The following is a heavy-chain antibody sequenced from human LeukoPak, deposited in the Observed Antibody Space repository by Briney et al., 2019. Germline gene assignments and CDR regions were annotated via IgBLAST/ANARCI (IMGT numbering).Heavy chain of an antibody. CDR3: ARARYNWNYGLEDY. Sequence: GGSLRLSCAASGFTFSSYSMNWVRQAPGKGLEWVSSISSSSSYIYYADSVKGRFTISRDNAKNSLYLQMNSLRAEDTAVYYCARARYNWNYGLEDYWGQGTLVTVSS. V-gene: IGHV3-21*01. CDR1: GFTFSSYS. CDR2: ISSSSSYI. J-gene: IGHJ4*02. D-gene: IGHD1-7*01.